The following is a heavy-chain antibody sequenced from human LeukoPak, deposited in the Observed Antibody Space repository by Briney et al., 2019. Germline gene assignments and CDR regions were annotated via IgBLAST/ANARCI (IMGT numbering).Heavy chain of an antibody. J-gene: IGHJ4*02. Sequence: SETPSLTCTVSGGSISSGGYYWSWIRQPPGKGLEWIGYIYHSGSTYYNPSLKSRVTISVDRSKNQFSLKLSSVTAADTAVYYCARDDDFWSGYYYWGQGTLVTVSS. V-gene: IGHV4-30-2*01. CDR3: ARDDDFWSGYYY. CDR1: GGSISSGGYY. D-gene: IGHD3-3*01. CDR2: IYHSGST.